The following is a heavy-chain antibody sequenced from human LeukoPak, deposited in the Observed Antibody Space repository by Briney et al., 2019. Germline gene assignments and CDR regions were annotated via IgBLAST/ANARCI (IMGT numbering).Heavy chain of an antibody. Sequence: GGSLRLSCAASGFTFSSYGMHWVRQAPGKGLEGGAVIWYEGSNKYYADSVKGRFTISRGNSKNTLYLQMNSLRAENTAVYYCAKLGPYCSSTSCWYYFDYWGQGTLVTVSS. CDR2: IWYEGSNK. CDR3: AKLGPYCSSTSCWYYFDY. CDR1: GFTFSSYG. D-gene: IGHD2-2*01. J-gene: IGHJ4*02. V-gene: IGHV3-33*06.